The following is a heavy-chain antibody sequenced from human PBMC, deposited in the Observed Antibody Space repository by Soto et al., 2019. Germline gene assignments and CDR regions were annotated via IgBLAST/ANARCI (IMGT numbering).Heavy chain of an antibody. V-gene: IGHV3-30*03. J-gene: IGHJ6*02. CDR1: GLTFSSSA. CDR2: ISYDGSNK. CDR3: AAETKSYFYGMDV. Sequence: GGSLRLSCAASGLTFSSSAMHWVRQAPGKGLEWVALISYDGSNKYYVDSVKGRFTISRDNSKNTLDLQMNSLREEDTAVYYCAAETKSYFYGMDVWGQGTTVTVSS.